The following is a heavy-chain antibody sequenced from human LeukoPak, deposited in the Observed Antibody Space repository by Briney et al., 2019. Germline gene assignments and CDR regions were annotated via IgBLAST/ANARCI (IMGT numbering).Heavy chain of an antibody. J-gene: IGHJ5*02. D-gene: IGHD2-2*01. CDR3: AREVVPAARANWFDP. CDR2: ISWNSGSI. Sequence: PGGSLRLSCAASGFTFDDYAMHWVRPAPGKGLEWVSGISWNSGSIGYADSVKGRFTISRDNAKNSLYLQMNSLRAEDTVLYYCAREVVPAARANWFDPWGQGTLVTVSS. V-gene: IGHV3-9*01. CDR1: GFTFDDYA.